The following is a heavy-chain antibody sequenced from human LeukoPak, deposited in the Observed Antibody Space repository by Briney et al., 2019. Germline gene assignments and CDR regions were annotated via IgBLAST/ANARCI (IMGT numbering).Heavy chain of an antibody. D-gene: IGHD3-10*01. Sequence: SVKVSCKASGGTFSSYAISWVRQAPGQGLELMGGIIPMFGTANYAQKFQGRVTITADESTSTAYMVLSSLRSEDTAVYYCARDFPEERFGDSGWFDPWGQGTLVTVSS. J-gene: IGHJ5*02. V-gene: IGHV1-69*13. CDR2: IIPMFGTA. CDR3: ARDFPEERFGDSGWFDP. CDR1: GGTFSSYA.